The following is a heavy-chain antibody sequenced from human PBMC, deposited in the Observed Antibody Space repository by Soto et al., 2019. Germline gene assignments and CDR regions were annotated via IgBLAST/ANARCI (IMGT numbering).Heavy chain of an antibody. V-gene: IGHV1-3*01. D-gene: IGHD3-3*01. CDR2: INAGNGNT. Sequence: GASVKVSCKASGDTFTSYAMHWVRQAPGQRLEWMGWINAGNGNTKYSQKFQGRVTITRDTSASTAYMELSSLRSEDTAVYYCARAYDFWSAFDPWGQGTLVTVSS. CDR3: ARAYDFWSAFDP. CDR1: GDTFTSYA. J-gene: IGHJ5*02.